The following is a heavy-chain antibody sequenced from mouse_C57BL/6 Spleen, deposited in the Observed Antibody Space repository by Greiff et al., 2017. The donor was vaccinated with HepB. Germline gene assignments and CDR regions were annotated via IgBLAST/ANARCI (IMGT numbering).Heavy chain of an antibody. J-gene: IGHJ3*01. V-gene: IGHV1-50*01. Sequence: VQLQQPGAELVKPGASVKLSCKASGYTFTSYWMQWVKQRPGQGLEWIGEIDPSDSYTNYNQKFKGKATLTVDTSSSTAYMQLSSLTSEDSAVYYCARGDFFAYWGQGTLVTVSA. CDR2: IDPSDSYT. CDR1: GYTFTSYW. CDR3: ARGDFFAY.